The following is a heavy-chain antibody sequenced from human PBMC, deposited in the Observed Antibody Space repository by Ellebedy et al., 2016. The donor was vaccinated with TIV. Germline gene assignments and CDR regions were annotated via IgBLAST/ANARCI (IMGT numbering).Heavy chain of an antibody. CDR1: GGSISSSN. CDR2: IRSTGSDI. V-gene: IGHV3-21*06. J-gene: IGHJ4*02. CDR3: ARELLESLQFDY. D-gene: IGHD3-10*01. Sequence: ETLSLTXAVSGGSISSSNWWSWVRQAPGKGLEWVSYIRSTGSDIYYADSVKGRFTISRDNAKNSLYLQMNSLRAEDTAIYYCARELLESLQFDYWGQGTLVTVSS.